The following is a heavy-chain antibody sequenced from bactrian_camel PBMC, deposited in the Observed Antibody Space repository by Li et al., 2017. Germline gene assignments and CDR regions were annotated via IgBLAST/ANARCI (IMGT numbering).Heavy chain of an antibody. D-gene: IGHD3*01. V-gene: IGHV3S53*01. J-gene: IGHJ4*01. CDR1: GSIYGDAC. CDR2: IDSDGIA. Sequence: HVQLVESGGDSVQAGGSLRLSCGASGSIYGDACVGWLRQAPGKEREGVAAIDSDGIASYADSVKGRFTISRDNAKDTLYLQMNSLKIEDTAVYYCALGSSRQATMTARGKGTQVTVS.